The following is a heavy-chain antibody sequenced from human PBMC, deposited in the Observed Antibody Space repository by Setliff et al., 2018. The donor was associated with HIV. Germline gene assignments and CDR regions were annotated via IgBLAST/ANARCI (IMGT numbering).Heavy chain of an antibody. CDR3: AKDPYWLEGYFDY. CDR1: GFTFGDYA. D-gene: IGHD6-19*01. Sequence: GGSLRLSCAASGFTFGDYAMHWVRQAPGKGLEWVSGTSWNSGSIGYADSVKGRFTISRDNAKNSLYLQMNSLRAEDMALYYCAKDPYWLEGYFDYWGPGTLVTVSS. V-gene: IGHV3-9*03. J-gene: IGHJ4*02. CDR2: TSWNSGSI.